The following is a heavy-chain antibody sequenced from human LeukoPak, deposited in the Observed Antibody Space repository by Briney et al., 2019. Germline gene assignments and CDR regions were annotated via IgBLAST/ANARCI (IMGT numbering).Heavy chain of an antibody. CDR1: GFTFSSYG. CDR3: AKDPHGSGSYYFDY. Sequence: GGSLRLSCAASGFTFSSYGMHWVRQAPGKGLEWVAVISYDGSNKYYADSVKGRFTISRDNSKNTLYLQMNSLRAEDTAVYYCAKDPHGSGSYYFDYWGQGTLVTVSS. CDR2: ISYDGSNK. D-gene: IGHD3-10*01. J-gene: IGHJ4*02. V-gene: IGHV3-30*18.